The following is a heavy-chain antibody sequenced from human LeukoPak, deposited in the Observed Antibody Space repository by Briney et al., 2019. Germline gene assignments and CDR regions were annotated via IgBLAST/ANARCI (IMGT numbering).Heavy chain of an antibody. J-gene: IGHJ6*03. CDR3: ARVKRKSISGTLDFYYYMDV. V-gene: IGHV4-4*07. CDR1: GGSISSYY. D-gene: IGHD1-14*01. Sequence: SETLSLTCTVSGGSISSYYWSWIRQPAGRGLEWIGRIYTSGSTNYNPSLKSRVTMSVDTSKNQFSLKLNSVTAADTAVYYCARVKRKSISGTLDFYYYMDVWGTGTTVTVSS. CDR2: IYTSGST.